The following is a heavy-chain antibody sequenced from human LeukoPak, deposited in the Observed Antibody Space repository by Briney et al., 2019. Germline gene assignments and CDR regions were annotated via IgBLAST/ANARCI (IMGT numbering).Heavy chain of an antibody. D-gene: IGHD5-18*01. V-gene: IGHV3-21*01. CDR1: GFTFSSYW. Sequence: GGSLRLSCAASGFTFSSYWMHWVRQAPGKGLEWVSSISSSSSYIYYADSVKGRFTISRDNAKNSLYLQMNSLRAEDTAVYYCARGLLDTAMAVDYWGQGTLVTVSS. J-gene: IGHJ4*02. CDR3: ARGLLDTAMAVDY. CDR2: ISSSSSYI.